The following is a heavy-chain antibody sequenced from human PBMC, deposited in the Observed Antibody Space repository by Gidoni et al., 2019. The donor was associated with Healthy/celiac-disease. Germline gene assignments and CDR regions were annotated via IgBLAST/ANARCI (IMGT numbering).Heavy chain of an antibody. Sequence: QVQLQQWGAGLLKPSKTLSLTCAVYGGSFSGYYWSWIRQPPGKGLGWIGEINHSGSTNYNPSLKSRVTISVDTSKNQFSLKLSSVTAADTAVYYCARTGRYYYDSSGYYGYWGQGTLVTVSS. V-gene: IGHV4-34*01. CDR3: ARTGRYYYDSSGYYGY. J-gene: IGHJ4*02. D-gene: IGHD3-22*01. CDR1: GGSFSGYY. CDR2: INHSGST.